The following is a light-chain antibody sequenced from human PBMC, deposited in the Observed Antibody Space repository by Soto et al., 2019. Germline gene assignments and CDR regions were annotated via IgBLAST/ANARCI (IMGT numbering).Light chain of an antibody. Sequence: QPVLTQSPSASASLGASVKLTYTLSSGHNNYAIAWHQQQPEKGPRYLMKLNSDGSHSKGDGIPDRFSGSSSGAERYLTISSLQSEDEADYYCQTWDTGIVVFGGGTKLTVL. CDR1: SGHNNYA. CDR2: LNSDGSH. CDR3: QTWDTGIVV. V-gene: IGLV4-69*01. J-gene: IGLJ2*01.